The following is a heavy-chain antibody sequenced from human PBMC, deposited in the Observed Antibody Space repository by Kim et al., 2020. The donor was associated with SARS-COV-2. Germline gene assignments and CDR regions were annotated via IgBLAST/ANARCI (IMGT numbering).Heavy chain of an antibody. CDR3: ARGSYYDFWSGNYGMDV. V-gene: IGHV4-59*13. Sequence: SETLSLTCTVSGGSISSYYWSWIRQPPGKGLEWIGYIYYSGSTNYNPSLKSRVTISVDTSKNQFSLKLSSVTAADTAVYYCARGSYYDFWSGNYGMDVWGQGTTVTVSS. J-gene: IGHJ6*02. D-gene: IGHD3-3*01. CDR2: IYYSGST. CDR1: GGSISSYY.